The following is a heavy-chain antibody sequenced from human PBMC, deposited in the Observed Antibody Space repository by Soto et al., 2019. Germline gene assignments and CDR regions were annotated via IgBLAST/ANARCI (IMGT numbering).Heavy chain of an antibody. CDR3: AKGGRQWLVTSDFNY. CDR1: GFTFSDYA. D-gene: IGHD6-19*01. CDR2: VSHDGRNT. J-gene: IGHJ4*02. V-gene: IGHV3-30*18. Sequence: GSLRLSCAASGFTFSDYAMHWVRQAPGKGLKWVAVVSHDGRNTHYAGSVKGRFTISRDSSKNTVSLEMTSLRAEDTAVYYCAKGGRQWLVTSDFNYWGQGALVTVSS.